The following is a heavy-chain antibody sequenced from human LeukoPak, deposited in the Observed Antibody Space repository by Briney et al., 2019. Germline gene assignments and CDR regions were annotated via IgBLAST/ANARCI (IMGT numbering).Heavy chain of an antibody. CDR2: ITGSGGRT. D-gene: IGHD4/OR15-4a*01. V-gene: IGHV3-23*01. CDR3: AKYRMPTTHYFDY. Sequence: GGSLRLSCAASGFTFTTYSMTWVRQAPGKGLEWVSAITGSGGRTYYADSVKGRFTISRDNSKNTLYLQMNSLRAEDTAVYYCAKYRMPTTHYFDYWGQGTLVTVS. CDR1: GFTFTTYS. J-gene: IGHJ4*02.